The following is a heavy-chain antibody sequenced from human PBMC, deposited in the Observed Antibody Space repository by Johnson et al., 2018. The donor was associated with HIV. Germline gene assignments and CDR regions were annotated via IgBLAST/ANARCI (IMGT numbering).Heavy chain of an antibody. D-gene: IGHD1-26*01. V-gene: IGHV3-30*04. Sequence: QVQLVESGGGVVQTGRSLRLSCAASGFIFSSYAMHWVRQAPGEGLEWVAVISHDGSNKYYADSVKGRFTISRDNSKNTLYLQMNSLRAEDTAVYYCAKDRSGGSSFPDAFDMWGQRTLVTVAS. CDR1: GFIFSSYA. CDR2: ISHDGSNK. J-gene: IGHJ3*02. CDR3: AKDRSGGSSFPDAFDM.